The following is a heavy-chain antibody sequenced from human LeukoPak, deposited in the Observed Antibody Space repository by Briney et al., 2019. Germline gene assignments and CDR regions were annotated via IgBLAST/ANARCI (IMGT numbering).Heavy chain of an antibody. CDR2: ISGSGGST. J-gene: IGHJ4*02. Sequence: TGGSLRLSCAASGFTFSSYSMNWVRQAPGKGLEWVSAISGSGGSTYYADSVRGRFTISRDNSKNTLYLQMSSLRADDTAVYYCAKDRCLTTTCYVDYWGQGTLVTVSS. D-gene: IGHD2-2*01. CDR1: GFTFSSYS. V-gene: IGHV3-23*01. CDR3: AKDRCLTTTCYVDY.